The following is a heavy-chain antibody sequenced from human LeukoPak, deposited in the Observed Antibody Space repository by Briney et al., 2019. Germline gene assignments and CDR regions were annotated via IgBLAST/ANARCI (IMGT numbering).Heavy chain of an antibody. Sequence: ASVKVSCKASGGTFSSYAISWVRQAPGQGLEWMGGIIPIFGTANYAQMFQGRVTITADESTSTAYMELSSLRSEDTAVYYCARDETVDGAFDIWGQGTMVTVSS. CDR2: IIPIFGTA. CDR3: ARDETVDGAFDI. J-gene: IGHJ3*02. CDR1: GGTFSSYA. V-gene: IGHV1-69*13. D-gene: IGHD2-21*01.